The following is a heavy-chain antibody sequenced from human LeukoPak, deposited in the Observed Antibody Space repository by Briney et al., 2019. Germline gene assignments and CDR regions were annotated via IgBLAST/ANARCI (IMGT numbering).Heavy chain of an antibody. J-gene: IGHJ6*02. V-gene: IGHV3-23*01. CDR1: GFTSTSYA. Sequence: GGSLRLSCAASGFTSTSYAMSWVRQAPGKGLEWVSALSGSGDSTYYADSVKGRFTISRDNSKNTLYLQMNSLRAEDTAVYYCTDDSSGIYYYYGMDVWGQGTTVTVSS. CDR2: LSGSGDST. CDR3: TDDSSGIYYYYGMDV. D-gene: IGHD3-22*01.